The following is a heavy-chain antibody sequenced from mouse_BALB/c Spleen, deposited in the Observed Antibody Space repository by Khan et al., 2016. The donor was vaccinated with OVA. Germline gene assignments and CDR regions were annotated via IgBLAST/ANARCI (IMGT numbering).Heavy chain of an antibody. D-gene: IGHD1-1*01. Sequence: QVQLKQSGAALAKPGASVKMSCKASGYTFSTYWMHWVKQRPGQGLEWIGYINPTSGYTDYNEKFKDKATLSADKSSTTAYMQLSRLTSDDSAVYYCTRGRIDYWGQGTPLTVSA. CDR2: INPTSGYT. CDR3: TRGRIDY. CDR1: GYTFSTYW. J-gene: IGHJ2*01. V-gene: IGHV1-7*01.